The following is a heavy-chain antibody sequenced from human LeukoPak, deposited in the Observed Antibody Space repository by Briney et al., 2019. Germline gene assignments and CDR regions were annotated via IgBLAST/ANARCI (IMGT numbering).Heavy chain of an antibody. Sequence: ASVKVSCKASGYTFTGYYMHWVRQAPGQGLEWMGWINPNSGGTNYAQKFQGRVTMTRDTSISTAYMELSRLRSDDTAVYYCARGVGAERWLHGDSLFDYWGQGTLVTVSS. V-gene: IGHV1-2*02. J-gene: IGHJ4*02. CDR3: ARGVGAERWLHGDSLFDY. D-gene: IGHD5-24*01. CDR1: GYTFTGYY. CDR2: INPNSGGT.